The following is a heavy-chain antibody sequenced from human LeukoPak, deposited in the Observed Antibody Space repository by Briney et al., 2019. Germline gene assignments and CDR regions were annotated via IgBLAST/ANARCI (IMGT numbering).Heavy chain of an antibody. J-gene: IGHJ5*02. V-gene: IGHV5-51*01. CDR3: ARLLVPAAIKENWFDP. D-gene: IGHD2-2*01. CDR2: IYPGASDT. Sequence: GESLKISCKGSGYSFTSYWIGWVRQMPGKGLEWMGIIYPGASDTRYSPSFQGQVTISADKSISTAYLQWSSLKASDTAMYYCARLLVPAAIKENWFDPWGQGTLVTVSS. CDR1: GYSFTSYW.